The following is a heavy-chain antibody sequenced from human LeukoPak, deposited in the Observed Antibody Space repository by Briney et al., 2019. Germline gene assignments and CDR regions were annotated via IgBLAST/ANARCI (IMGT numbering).Heavy chain of an antibody. CDR3: AREGIAVAAFDY. V-gene: IGHV1-2*02. D-gene: IGHD6-19*01. CDR1: GYIFNAYY. J-gene: IGHJ4*02. Sequence: ASVKVSCKASGYIFNAYYMHWVRQAPGQGLEWMGWINPNSGGTNYAQKFQGRVTMTRDTSISTAYMELSRLRSDDTAVYYCAREGIAVAAFDYWGQGTLVTVSS. CDR2: INPNSGGT.